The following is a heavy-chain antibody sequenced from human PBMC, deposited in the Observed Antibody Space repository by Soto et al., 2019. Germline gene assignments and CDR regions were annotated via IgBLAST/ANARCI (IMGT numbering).Heavy chain of an antibody. CDR1: GYTFTAYS. J-gene: IGHJ4*02. Sequence: ASVKVSCKASGYTFTAYSIHWVRQAPGQGLEWMGWINSVSGFTESAQKVQGRATITRDTSASTVYMELSRLTSDDTAIYYCARGGEDSNFIYRPFDSWGQGTLVTVSS. CDR2: INSVSGFT. D-gene: IGHD4-4*01. CDR3: ARGGEDSNFIYRPFDS. V-gene: IGHV1-3*04.